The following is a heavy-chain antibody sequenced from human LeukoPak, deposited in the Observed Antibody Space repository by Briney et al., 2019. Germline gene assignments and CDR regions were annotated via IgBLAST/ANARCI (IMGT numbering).Heavy chain of an antibody. CDR1: GFTFGYYS. J-gene: IGHJ4*02. CDR2: IRMTADGGTQ. V-gene: IGHV3-49*04. D-gene: IGHD3-16*01. CDR3: TRGTGAPSY. Sequence: GGSLRLSCTGSGFTFGYYSISWARQAPGKGLEWVGFIRMTADGGTQEYAAAVKGRFIISRDDSKDSAYLQINSLKSEDTAVYYCTRGTGAPSYWGQGTLVTVSS.